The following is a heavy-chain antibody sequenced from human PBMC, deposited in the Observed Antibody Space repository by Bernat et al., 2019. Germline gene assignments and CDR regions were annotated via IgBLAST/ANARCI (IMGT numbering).Heavy chain of an antibody. CDR1: GFTFSASH. V-gene: IGHV3-73*01. CDR2: VRNNADSYPT. D-gene: IGHD2-2*01. CDR3: TRQTISCHDY. Sequence: EVQLVESGGGLVQPGGSLKLSCAASGFTFSASHMHWVRQASGKGLEWVGHVRNNADSYPTAYAASVKGRFTISRDDSRDTTYLQMNSLKTEDTAVYYCTRQTISCHDYWGPGTLVTVSS. J-gene: IGHJ4*02.